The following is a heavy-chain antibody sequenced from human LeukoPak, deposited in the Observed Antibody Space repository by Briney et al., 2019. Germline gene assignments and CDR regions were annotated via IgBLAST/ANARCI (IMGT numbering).Heavy chain of an antibody. D-gene: IGHD3-10*01. J-gene: IGHJ4*02. CDR1: GYSISSGYY. Sequence: SETLSLTCTVSGYSISSGYYWGWIRQPPGKGLEWIGSIYHSGSTYYNPSLKSRVTISVDTSKNQFSLKLSSVTAADTAVYYCARDKRDGSGSYPPYFDYWGQGTLVTVSS. CDR3: ARDKRDGSGSYPPYFDY. CDR2: IYHSGST. V-gene: IGHV4-38-2*02.